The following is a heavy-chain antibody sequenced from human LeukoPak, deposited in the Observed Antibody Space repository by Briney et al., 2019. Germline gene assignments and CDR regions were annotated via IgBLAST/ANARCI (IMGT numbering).Heavy chain of an antibody. D-gene: IGHD3-3*01. CDR3: ASPPTVYDFWSGS. Sequence: PSETLSLACTVSGHSISSGSYYWGWLRQPPGKGLEWLGRSYYNGSTLYNPCLESRVTISVDTSKNQFSLRLSSVTAADTAVYYCASPPTVYDFWSGSWGQGTLVTVSS. CDR1: GHSISSGSYY. J-gene: IGHJ5*02. CDR2: SYYNGST. V-gene: IGHV4-39*01.